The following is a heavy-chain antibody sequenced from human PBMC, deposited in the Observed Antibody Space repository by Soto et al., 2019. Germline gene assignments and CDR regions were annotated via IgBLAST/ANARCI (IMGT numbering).Heavy chain of an antibody. V-gene: IGHV3-33*01. CDR3: ARDLGTVEVPHAFSWFDP. D-gene: IGHD2-2*01. CDR2: IWHDGSIQ. Sequence: QVHLVESGGAVVQPGRSLRLSCEASGFTFSSFGMHWVRQSQGEGLEWVGVIWHDGSIQLYADYVKGRFTISRDNSKNTLYLQMNSLRAEDAAVYYCARDLGTVEVPHAFSWFDPWGQGTLVTVSS. J-gene: IGHJ5*02. CDR1: GFTFSSFG.